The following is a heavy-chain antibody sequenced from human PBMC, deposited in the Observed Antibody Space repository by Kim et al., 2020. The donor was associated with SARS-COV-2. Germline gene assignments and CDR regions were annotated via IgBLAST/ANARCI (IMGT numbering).Heavy chain of an antibody. D-gene: IGHD6-19*01. Sequence: PSLKIRVTISVDTSKNQFSLKLRSVAAADTAVYYCARVLEGYSSGWYFDYWGQGTLVTVSS. CDR3: ARVLEGYSSGWYFDY. V-gene: IGHV4-59*01. J-gene: IGHJ4*02.